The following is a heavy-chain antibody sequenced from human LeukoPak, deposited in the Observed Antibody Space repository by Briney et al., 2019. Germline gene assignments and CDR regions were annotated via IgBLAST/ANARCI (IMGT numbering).Heavy chain of an antibody. CDR1: GYSISSGYY. CDR2: IYHSGRT. D-gene: IGHD3-10*01. Sequence: PSETLSLTCTVSGYSISSGYYWGWIRQPPGKGLEWIGSIYHSGRTFYNPSLKSRVTISVDTSKNQFSLKLTSVTAADTAVYYCARGRGTMVRGVIMGAPFDYWGQGTLVTASS. V-gene: IGHV4-38-2*02. CDR3: ARGRGTMVRGVIMGAPFDY. J-gene: IGHJ4*02.